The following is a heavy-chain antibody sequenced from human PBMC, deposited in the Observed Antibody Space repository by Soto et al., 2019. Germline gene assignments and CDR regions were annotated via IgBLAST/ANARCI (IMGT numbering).Heavy chain of an antibody. CDR1: GGSISSSNW. Sequence: PSETLSLTCIVSGGSISSSNWWSWVRQPPGKGLEWIGEIYHSGNTNYNPSLKSRVTISVDKSKNQFSLKLRSVTAADTAVYYCSLWSGYSYGMDVWGQGTTVTVS. CDR2: IYHSGNT. V-gene: IGHV4-4*02. J-gene: IGHJ6*02. CDR3: SLWSGYSYGMDV. D-gene: IGHD3-3*01.